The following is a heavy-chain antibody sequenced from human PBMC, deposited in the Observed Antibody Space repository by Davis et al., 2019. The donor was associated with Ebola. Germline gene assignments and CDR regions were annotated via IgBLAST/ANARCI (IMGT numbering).Heavy chain of an antibody. J-gene: IGHJ4*02. D-gene: IGHD6-19*01. CDR1: GGSISSSRYY. CDR2: TYYSRST. CDR3: AGAGYSSGWNFDY. Sequence: MPSETLSLTCTVSGGSISPGGSISSSRYYRGWIRQPPGKGLEWTGSTYYSRSTYYNPSLKSRVTISVDRSKNQFSLKLSAVTAADTAVYYCAGAGYSSGWNFDYWGQGTLVTVSS. V-gene: IGHV4-39*07.